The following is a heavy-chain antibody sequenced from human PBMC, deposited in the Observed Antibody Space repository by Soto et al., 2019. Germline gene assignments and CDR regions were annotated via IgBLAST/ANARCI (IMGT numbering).Heavy chain of an antibody. Sequence: DVQLLESGGGLVQPGGSLRLSCATSGFTFTTYAMSWVRQAPGKGLEWVSSMSGSGGDTYYANSVKGRFTISRDNSENTLYLQMNSLRAEVAAVYYCAKDSRRDCSTTTCYLFDYWGQGTLVTVS. CDR1: GFTFTTYA. V-gene: IGHV3-23*01. J-gene: IGHJ4*02. D-gene: IGHD2-2*01. CDR2: MSGSGGDT. CDR3: AKDSRRDCSTTTCYLFDY.